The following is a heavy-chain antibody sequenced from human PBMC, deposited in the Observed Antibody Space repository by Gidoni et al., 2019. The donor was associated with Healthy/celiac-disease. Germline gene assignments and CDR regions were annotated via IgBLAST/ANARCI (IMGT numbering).Heavy chain of an antibody. J-gene: IGHJ6*02. CDR3: ARVIGGYDFWSGYGMDV. V-gene: IGHV1-69*01. Sequence: QVQLVQSGAAVKKPGSSVQVSCKASGGTFSSYAISWVRQAPGQGLEWMGGIIPIFGTANYAQKCQGRVTITADESTSTAYMELSSLRSEDTAVYYCARVIGGYDFWSGYGMDVWGQGTTVTVSS. CDR1: GGTFSSYA. D-gene: IGHD3-3*01. CDR2: IIPIFGTA.